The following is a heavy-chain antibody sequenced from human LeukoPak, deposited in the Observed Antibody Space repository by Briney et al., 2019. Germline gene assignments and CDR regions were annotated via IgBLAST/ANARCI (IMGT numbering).Heavy chain of an antibody. Sequence: GESLKISCKGSGYSFTSYWIGWVRQMPGKGLEWMGIIYPGDSDTRYSPSFQGQVTISADKSISTAYLQWSSLKASDTAMYYCARAVRDILTGYYIPYFDNWGQGTLVTVSS. J-gene: IGHJ4*02. V-gene: IGHV5-51*01. D-gene: IGHD3-9*01. CDR1: GYSFTSYW. CDR3: ARAVRDILTGYYIPYFDN. CDR2: IYPGDSDT.